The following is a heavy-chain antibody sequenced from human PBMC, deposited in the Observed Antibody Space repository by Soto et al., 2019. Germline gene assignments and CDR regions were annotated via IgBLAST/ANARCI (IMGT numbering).Heavy chain of an antibody. CDR1: GDSISSYF. V-gene: IGHV4-59*01. Sequence: LSLTCTVSGDSISSYFWSWIRQPPGKGLEWIGYVYSTEITNYNPSLKSRVAMSIDTSKNQFSLKVRSVTAADTAVYYCARGSEAWFDPWGQGTLVTVSS. J-gene: IGHJ5*02. CDR2: VYSTEIT. CDR3: ARGSEAWFDP.